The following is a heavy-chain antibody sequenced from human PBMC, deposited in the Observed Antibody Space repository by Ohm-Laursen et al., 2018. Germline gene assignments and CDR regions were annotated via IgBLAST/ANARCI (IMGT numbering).Heavy chain of an antibody. V-gene: IGHV3-21*01. Sequence: SLRLSCAASGFTFSSYSMNWVRQAPGKGLEWVSSISSSSSYIYYADSVKGRFTISRDNAKNSLYLQMNSLRAEDTAVYYCARDPGGGYSYGNFDYRGQGTLVTVSS. J-gene: IGHJ4*02. CDR2: ISSSSSYI. D-gene: IGHD5-18*01. CDR1: GFTFSSYS. CDR3: ARDPGGGYSYGNFDY.